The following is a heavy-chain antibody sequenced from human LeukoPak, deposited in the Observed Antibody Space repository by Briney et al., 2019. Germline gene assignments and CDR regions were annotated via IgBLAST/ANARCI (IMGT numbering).Heavy chain of an antibody. V-gene: IGHV3-9*01. D-gene: IGHD1-7*01. CDR1: GFTFDDYA. CDR2: ISWDGGIS. J-gene: IGHJ3*02. CDR3: IKDLRLDLHFDTFDI. Sequence: GGSLRLSCAASGFTFDDYAMHWVRQTPGKGLEWVSSISWDGGISVYADSVKGRFTISRDNAKSSLYLDMSALTPDDTALYFCIKDLRLDLHFDTFDIWGQGTMVTVSS.